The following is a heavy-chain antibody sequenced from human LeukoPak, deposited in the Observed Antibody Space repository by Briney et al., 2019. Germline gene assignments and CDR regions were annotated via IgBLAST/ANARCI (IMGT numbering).Heavy chain of an antibody. Sequence: SETLSLTCAVSGYSISSGYYWGWIRQPPGKGLEWIGSIYHSGSTYYNPSLKSRVTISVDTSKNQFSLKLSSVTVADTAVYYCARCAYNPDYYFDYWGQGNLVPVSS. D-gene: IGHD5-18*01. CDR3: ARCAYNPDYYFDY. V-gene: IGHV4-38-2*01. CDR1: GYSISSGYY. J-gene: IGHJ4*02. CDR2: IYHSGST.